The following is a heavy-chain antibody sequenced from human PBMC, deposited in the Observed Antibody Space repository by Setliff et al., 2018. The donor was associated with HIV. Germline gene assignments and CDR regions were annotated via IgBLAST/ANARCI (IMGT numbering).Heavy chain of an antibody. CDR3: ATFDYGHSLGKIDY. Sequence: ASVKVSCKASGYTFTSYYMHWVRQAPGQGLQWMGIINPSGGSTTYAQKFQGRVTMTRDTSTTTIFMELSSLRSEDTAVYYCATFDYGHSLGKIDYWGQGTLVTVSS. D-gene: IGHD4-17*01. CDR1: GYTFTSYY. J-gene: IGHJ4*02. CDR2: INPSGGST. V-gene: IGHV1-46*01.